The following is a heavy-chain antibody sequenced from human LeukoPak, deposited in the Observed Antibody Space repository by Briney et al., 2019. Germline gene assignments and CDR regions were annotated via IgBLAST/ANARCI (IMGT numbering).Heavy chain of an antibody. CDR3: ARGTAHVDTAMGAEPGEYNWFDP. CDR2: ISYDGRQK. J-gene: IGHJ5*02. Sequence: GGSLRLSCAASGLTFSTYAMHWVRQAPGKGLEWVAVISYDGRQKYYADSVKGRFTISRDNAKISLYLQMNSLRAEDTAVYYCARGTAHVDTAMGAEPGEYNWFDPWGQGTLVTVSS. D-gene: IGHD5-18*01. CDR1: GLTFSTYA. V-gene: IGHV3-30*04.